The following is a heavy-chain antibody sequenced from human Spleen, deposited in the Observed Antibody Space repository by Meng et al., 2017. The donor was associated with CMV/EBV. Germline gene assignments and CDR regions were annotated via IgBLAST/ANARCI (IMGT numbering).Heavy chain of an antibody. CDR2: IRFDGSKT. CDR3: AREGGSWGSSWYAFDN. CDR1: DSTFSGYG. Sequence: GGSLRLSCAVSDSTFSGYGIHWVRQAPGKGLEWVSFIRFDGSKTYYAESVKGRFTIARDKVKKTLFLHMDSLRPQDAAVYYCAREGGSWGSSWYAFDNWGQGTLVTVSS. V-gene: IGHV3-30*02. D-gene: IGHD6-13*01. J-gene: IGHJ4*02.